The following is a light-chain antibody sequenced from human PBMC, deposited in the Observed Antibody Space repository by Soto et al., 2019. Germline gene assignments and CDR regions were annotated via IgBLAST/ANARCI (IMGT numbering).Light chain of an antibody. CDR1: QSICDY. CDR2: GAL. Sequence: EVVMTQSPATLSVAPGERATLSCRASQSICDYLAWYQHKPGQAPRLLIYGALTRATGIPARFAGSGSETDFTLTISSLQSEDFAIYYCQQYSSWVVTFGQGTRL. CDR3: QQYSSWVVT. J-gene: IGKJ5*01. V-gene: IGKV3-15*01.